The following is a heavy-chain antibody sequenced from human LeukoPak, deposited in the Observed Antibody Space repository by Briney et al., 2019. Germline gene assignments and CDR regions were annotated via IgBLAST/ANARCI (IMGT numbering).Heavy chain of an antibody. CDR1: GGSFSGYY. CDR2: INHSGGT. J-gene: IGHJ6*02. V-gene: IGHV4-34*01. D-gene: IGHD2-15*01. Sequence: PSETLSLTCAVYGGSFSGYYWSWIRQPPGKGLEWIGEINHSGGTNYNPSLKSRVTISVDTSKNQFSLKLSSVTAADTAVYYCARSFCSGGSCYSVRYYYYGMDVWGQGTTVTVSS. CDR3: ARSFCSGGSCYSVRYYYYGMDV.